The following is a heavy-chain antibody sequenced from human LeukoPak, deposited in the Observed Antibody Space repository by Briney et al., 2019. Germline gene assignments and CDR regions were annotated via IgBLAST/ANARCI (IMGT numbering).Heavy chain of an antibody. Sequence: GGSLRLSCAASVFTFISYAMSCVRQAPGKGLELPFAISGIGGSTYYAEYVTGRFTISRDNAKNSLYLQMKSLRAEDTAVYYCARRSLWGKSAFDIWGQGTMVTVSS. D-gene: IGHD3-16*01. CDR1: VFTFISYA. CDR2: ISGIGGST. V-gene: IGHV3-23*01. J-gene: IGHJ3*02. CDR3: ARRSLWGKSAFDI.